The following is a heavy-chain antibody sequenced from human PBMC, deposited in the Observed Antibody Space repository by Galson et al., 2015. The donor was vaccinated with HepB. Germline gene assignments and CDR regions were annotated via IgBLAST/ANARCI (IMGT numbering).Heavy chain of an antibody. D-gene: IGHD2-15*01. CDR2: IDPSDSYT. CDR3: ARASRAVVVVAATTRYFDL. CDR1: GYSFTSYW. V-gene: IGHV5-10-1*04. J-gene: IGHJ2*01. Sequence: SGAEVKKPGESLRISCKGSGYSFTSYWISWVRQMPGKGLEWMGRIDPSDSYTRYSPSFQGQVTISADKSISTAYLQWSSLKASDTAMYYCARASRAVVVVAATTRYFDLWGRGTLVTVSS.